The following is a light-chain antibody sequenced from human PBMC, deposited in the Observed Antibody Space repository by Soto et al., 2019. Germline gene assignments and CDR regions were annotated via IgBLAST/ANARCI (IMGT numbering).Light chain of an antibody. CDR2: DVS. CDR3: CSYAGSYTVV. J-gene: IGLJ2*01. V-gene: IGLV2-11*01. CDR1: SSDVGGYNY. Sequence: QSALTQPRSVSGSPGQSVTISCTGTSSDVGGYNYVSWYQQHPGKAPKLMIYDVSKRPSGVPDRFSGSKSGNTASLPISGLEAEDEADYYCCSYAGSYTVVLGGGTKLTVL.